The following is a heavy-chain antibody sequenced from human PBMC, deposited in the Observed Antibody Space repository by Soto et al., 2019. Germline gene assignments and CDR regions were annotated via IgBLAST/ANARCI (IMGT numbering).Heavy chain of an antibody. CDR1: GFTFSDYI. CDR3: ARDDEDGSYCDLGY. J-gene: IGHJ4*02. V-gene: IGHV3-30-3*01. CDR2: VLHDGNNK. D-gene: IGHD3-10*01. Sequence: PGGSLRLSCAASGFTFSDYIMHWVRQAPGEGLEWVSMVLHDGNNKYYADSVKGRFTISRDNSKNTLYLQMNSLRTEDTAMYYCARDDEDGSYCDLGYWGQGTLVTVSS.